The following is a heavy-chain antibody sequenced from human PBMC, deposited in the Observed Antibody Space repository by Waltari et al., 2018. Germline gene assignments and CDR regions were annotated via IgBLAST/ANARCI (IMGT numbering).Heavy chain of an antibody. J-gene: IGHJ2*01. Sequence: QMHLQESGPGLVGPSETLALTCSVSGGSLSTPNNYWGLIRQPPGKTLEWIGSIYYNGITYYNPSIRSRGTISVDTSKNQFSLKVNAVTDADTAVYYCARGVYDRRWSYYFDLWGRGTLISVSS. CDR3: ARGVYDRRWSYYFDL. CDR1: GGSLSTPNNY. D-gene: IGHD2-8*01. V-gene: IGHV4-39*07. CDR2: IYYNGIT.